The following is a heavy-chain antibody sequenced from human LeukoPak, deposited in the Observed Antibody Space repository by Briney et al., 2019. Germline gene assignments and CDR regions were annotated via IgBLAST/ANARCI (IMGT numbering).Heavy chain of an antibody. CDR3: ARGAEDLYLAFDI. J-gene: IGHJ3*02. V-gene: IGHV1-69*13. Sequence: SVKVSCKASGGTFSSYAISWVRQAPGQGLEWMGGIIPIFGTANYAQKFQGRVTITADESTSTAYMELSSLRSEDTAVYYCARGAEDLYLAFDIWGQGTMVTVSS. CDR1: GGTFSSYA. CDR2: IIPIFGTA. D-gene: IGHD2-15*01.